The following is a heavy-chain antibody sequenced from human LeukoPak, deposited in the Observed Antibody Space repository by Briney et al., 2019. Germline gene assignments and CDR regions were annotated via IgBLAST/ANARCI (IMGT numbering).Heavy chain of an antibody. CDR1: GFTFSMYG. J-gene: IGHJ6*02. Sequence: GGSLRPSCAASGFTFSMYGMHWVRQAPGKGLEWVASIWINGRDETYVDSVKGRFTISRDNSTLFLQMNSLRAEDTAIYFCARGKGSGRFGYFYYGVDVWGQGTTVTVSS. CDR3: ARGKGSGRFGYFYYGVDV. CDR2: IWINGRDE. V-gene: IGHV3-33*01. D-gene: IGHD3-10*01.